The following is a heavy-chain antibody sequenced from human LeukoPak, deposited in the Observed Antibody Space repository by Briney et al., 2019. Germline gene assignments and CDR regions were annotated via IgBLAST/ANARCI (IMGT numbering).Heavy chain of an antibody. V-gene: IGHV3-23*01. CDR3: AKGRGPLIAGSFMDV. CDR2: ISGSGGST. Sequence: GGSLRLSCAASGFTFSSYAMSWVRQAPGKGLEWVSAISGSGGSTYYADSAKGRFTISRDNSKNTLYLQMNSLRAEDTAVYYCAKGRGPLIAGSFMDVWGKGTTVTVSS. D-gene: IGHD3-16*01. J-gene: IGHJ6*03. CDR1: GFTFSSYA.